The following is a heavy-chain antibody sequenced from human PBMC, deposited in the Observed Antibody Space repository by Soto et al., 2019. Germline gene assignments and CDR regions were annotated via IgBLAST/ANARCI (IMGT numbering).Heavy chain of an antibody. CDR1: GFTFSSYG. J-gene: IGHJ6*02. D-gene: IGHD2-15*01. Sequence: GGSLRLSCAASGFTFSSYGMHWVRQAPGKGLEWVAVISYDGSNKYYADSVKGRFTISRDNSKNTLYLQMNSLRAEDTAVYYCAKDRYCSGGSCYVPTYYYYGMDVWGQGTTVTVSS. CDR3: AKDRYCSGGSCYVPTYYYYGMDV. V-gene: IGHV3-30*18. CDR2: ISYDGSNK.